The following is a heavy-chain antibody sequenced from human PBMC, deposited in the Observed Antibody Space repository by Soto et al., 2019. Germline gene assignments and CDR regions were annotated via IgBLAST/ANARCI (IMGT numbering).Heavy chain of an antibody. V-gene: IGHV3-23*01. D-gene: IGHD3-16*02. CDR3: ANNLGELSHYYFDY. CDR2: ISGSGGST. Sequence: HPGGSLRLSCAASGFTFSSYAMSWVRQAPGKGLEWVSAISGSGGSTYYADSVKGRFTISRDNSKNTLYLQMNSLRAEDTAVYYCANNLGELSHYYFDYWGQGTLVTVSS. J-gene: IGHJ4*02. CDR1: GFTFSSYA.